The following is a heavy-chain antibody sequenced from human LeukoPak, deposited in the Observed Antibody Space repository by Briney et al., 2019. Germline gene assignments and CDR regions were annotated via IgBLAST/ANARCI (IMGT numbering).Heavy chain of an antibody. D-gene: IGHD4-17*01. V-gene: IGHV3-72*01. CDR3: TRVTPPTVTSSAEYFQY. J-gene: IGHJ1*01. CDR1: GFTFSDHY. Sequence: GGSLRLSCAASGFTFSDHYIDWVRQAPGKGLEWVGRSRNKANSYTTAYAASVKGRFTISRDDSQSSLYLQMNSLKTEDTAVYYCTRVTPPTVTSSAEYFQYWGQGTLVTVSS. CDR2: SRNKANSYTT.